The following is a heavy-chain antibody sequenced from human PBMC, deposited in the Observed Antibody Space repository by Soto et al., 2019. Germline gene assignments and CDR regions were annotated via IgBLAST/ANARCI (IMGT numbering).Heavy chain of an antibody. J-gene: IGHJ6*03. D-gene: IGHD2-2*01. V-gene: IGHV3-23*01. CDR3: AKAPTEQEGYCSSTSCQNYYYYYMDV. CDR2: ISGSGGST. CDR1: GFTFSSYA. Sequence: GGSLRLSCAASGFTFSSYAMSWVRQAPGKGLEWVSAISGSGGSTYYADSVKGRFPISRDNSKNTLYLQMNSLRAEDTAVYYCAKAPTEQEGYCSSTSCQNYYYYYMDVWGKGTTVTVSS.